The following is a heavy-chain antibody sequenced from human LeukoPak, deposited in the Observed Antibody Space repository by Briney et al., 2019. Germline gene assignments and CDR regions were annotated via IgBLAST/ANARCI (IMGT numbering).Heavy chain of an antibody. CDR1: GGSISSGSYY. Sequence: PSETLSLTCTVSGGSISSGSYYWNWIRQPAGKGLEWIGRIYTSGSTNYNPSLKSRVTISVDTSKNQFSLKLSSVTAADTAVYYCARVVPIVVVPAATGWFDPWGQGTLVTVSS. D-gene: IGHD2-2*01. V-gene: IGHV4-61*02. J-gene: IGHJ5*02. CDR3: ARVVPIVVVPAATGWFDP. CDR2: IYTSGST.